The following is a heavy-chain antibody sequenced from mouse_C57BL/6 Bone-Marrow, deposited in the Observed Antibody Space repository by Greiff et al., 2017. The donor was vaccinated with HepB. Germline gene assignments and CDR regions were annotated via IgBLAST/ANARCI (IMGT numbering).Heavy chain of an antibody. CDR3: ARGEPTLVTPWYFDV. V-gene: IGHV5-4*03. CDR1: GFTFSSYA. Sequence: EVKLVESGGGLVKPGGSLKLSCAASGFTFSSYAMSWVRQTPEKRLEWVATISDGGSYTYYPDNVKGRFTISRDNAKNNLYLQMSHLKSEDTAMYYCARGEPTLVTPWYFDVWGTGTTVTVSS. D-gene: IGHD2-5*01. J-gene: IGHJ1*03. CDR2: ISDGGSYT.